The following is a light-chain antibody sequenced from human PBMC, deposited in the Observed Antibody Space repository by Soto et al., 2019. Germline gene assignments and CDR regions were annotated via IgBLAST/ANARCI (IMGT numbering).Light chain of an antibody. Sequence: DIQMTQSPSTLSASVGDRVTINCRASQSISSWLAWYQQKPGKAPKLLIYDASSLERGVPSRFSGSGSGTEFTLTISSLQPDDFATYYCQQYNSYSPYTFGQGTKLEIK. V-gene: IGKV1-5*01. CDR1: QSISSW. J-gene: IGKJ2*01. CDR2: DAS. CDR3: QQYNSYSPYT.